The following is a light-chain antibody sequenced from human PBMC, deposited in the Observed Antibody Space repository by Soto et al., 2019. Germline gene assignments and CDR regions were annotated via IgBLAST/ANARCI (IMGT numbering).Light chain of an antibody. CDR1: QDISGW. V-gene: IGKV1D-12*01. CDR3: QQANSFPWT. Sequence: DIQMTQSPSSVSASVGARVTITCRASQDISGWLAWFQQKPGKAPNLLIYAASILQSGVPSRFSGSGSGTDFTLTITYLQPEDFATYDCQQANSFPWTFGQGTKVEL. J-gene: IGKJ1*01. CDR2: AAS.